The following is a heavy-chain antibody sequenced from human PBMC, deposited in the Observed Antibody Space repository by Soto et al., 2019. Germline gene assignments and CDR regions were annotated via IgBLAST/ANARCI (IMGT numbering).Heavy chain of an antibody. V-gene: IGHV1-18*01. CDR3: ARIKGSPYYDFWSGYYPSYYFVY. CDR2: ISAYNGNT. Sequence: ASVKVSCKASGYTFTSYGISWVRQAPGQGLEWMGWISAYNGNTNYAQKLQGRVTMTTDTSTSTAYMELRSLRSDDTAVYYCARIKGSPYYDFWSGYYPSYYFVYWGQGTLVTVSS. J-gene: IGHJ4*02. CDR1: GYTFTSYG. D-gene: IGHD3-3*01.